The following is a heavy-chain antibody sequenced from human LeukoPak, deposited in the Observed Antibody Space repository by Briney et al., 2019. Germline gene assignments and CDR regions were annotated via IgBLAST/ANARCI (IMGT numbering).Heavy chain of an antibody. D-gene: IGHD4-17*01. CDR2: INPNSGGT. J-gene: IGHJ4*02. Sequence: ASVKVSCKASGYTFTGHYMHWVRQAPGQGREWMGWINPNSGGTNYAQKFQGRVTMTRDTSISTAYMELSRLRSDDTAVYYCARSARTTVTPLGYWGQGTLVTVSS. CDR3: ARSARTTVTPLGY. V-gene: IGHV1-2*02. CDR1: GYTFTGHY.